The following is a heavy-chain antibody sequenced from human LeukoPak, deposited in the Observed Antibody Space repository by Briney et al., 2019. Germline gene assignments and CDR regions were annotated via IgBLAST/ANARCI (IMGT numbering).Heavy chain of an antibody. CDR3: ARCGMSLSLDY. D-gene: IGHD1-26*01. CDR2: IDCDDDK. Sequence: SGPALVKPTQTLTLTCTFSGFSRSTSGMCVSWIRQPPGKALKRLARIDCDDDKYYSTSLKTRLTISKDTSKNQGVLTMTNMDPVDTATYYCARCGMSLSLDYWGQGTLVTVSS. CDR1: GFSRSTSGMC. V-gene: IGHV2-70*11. J-gene: IGHJ4*02.